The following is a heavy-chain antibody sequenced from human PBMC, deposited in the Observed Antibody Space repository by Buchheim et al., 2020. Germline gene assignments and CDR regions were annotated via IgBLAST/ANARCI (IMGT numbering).Heavy chain of an antibody. J-gene: IGHJ6*02. D-gene: IGHD2-15*01. CDR1: GYTFTSYY. CDR2: INPSGGST. CDR3: ARMSAATDYYYGMDV. Sequence: QVQLVQSGAEVKKPGPSVKVSCKASGYTFTSYYMHWVRQAPGQGLEWMGMINPSGGSTTYAQKLQGRVTMTRDTSTSTVYMELSSLRSEDTAVHYCARMSAATDYYYGMDVWGQGTT. V-gene: IGHV1-46*01.